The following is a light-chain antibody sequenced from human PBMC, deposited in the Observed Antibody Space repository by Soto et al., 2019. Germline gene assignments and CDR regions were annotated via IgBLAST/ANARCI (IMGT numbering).Light chain of an antibody. V-gene: IGKV3-11*01. CDR3: QQRSNWPPVT. CDR2: DAS. Sequence: EIVLTQSPATLSLSPGERATLSCRASQSINRHLAWYRQKPGQAPRLLIYDASNRATGIPARFSGSGSGTAFTLTISSLEPEDFCVYYCQQRSNWPPVTFGGGTKVEIK. J-gene: IGKJ4*01. CDR1: QSINRH.